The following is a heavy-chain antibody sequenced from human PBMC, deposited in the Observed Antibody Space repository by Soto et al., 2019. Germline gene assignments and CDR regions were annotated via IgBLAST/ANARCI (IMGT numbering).Heavy chain of an antibody. CDR2: MSWNPISI. CDR3: VNGQIRGNSGWGREFDY. CDR1: GFAFDDYA. D-gene: IGHD6-19*01. J-gene: IGHJ4*02. V-gene: IGHV3-9*01. Sequence: VQLVESGGGLVQPGRSLRLSCAASGFAFDDYAMHWVRQTPGKGLEWVSGMSWNPISIGYAGSVKGRFTISRDNAKKCRYLQMGSLRYEDTALYYCVNGQIRGNSGWGREFDYGGQGVLVTVSS.